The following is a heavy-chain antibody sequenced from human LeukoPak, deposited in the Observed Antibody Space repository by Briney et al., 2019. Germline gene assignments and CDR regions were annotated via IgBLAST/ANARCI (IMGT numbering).Heavy chain of an antibody. CDR3: ARGPVGGATYYDGDAFDI. CDR1: GGSMSSYY. D-gene: IGHD1-26*01. J-gene: IGHJ3*02. V-gene: IGHV4-59*01. CDR2: IYYSGST. Sequence: SETLSLTCTVSGGSMSSYYWSWIRQSPGKGLEWIGYIYYSGSTNYNPSLKSRVTISVDTSKNQFSLKLSSVTAVDTAVYYCARGPVGGATYYDGDAFDIWGQGTMVTVTS.